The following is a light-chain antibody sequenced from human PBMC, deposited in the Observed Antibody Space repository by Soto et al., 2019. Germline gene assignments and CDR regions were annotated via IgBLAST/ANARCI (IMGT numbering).Light chain of an antibody. CDR3: QQYDNLPWT. CDR1: QYISNY. J-gene: IGKJ1*01. V-gene: IGKV1-33*01. Sequence: DIQMTQSPSSLSASVGDRVTITCQASQYISNYLNWYQQKPGKAPKLLIYDASNLETGVPSRFSGSGSGTDFTFTISSLQPEDIATYYCQQYDNLPWTFGQGTKVELK. CDR2: DAS.